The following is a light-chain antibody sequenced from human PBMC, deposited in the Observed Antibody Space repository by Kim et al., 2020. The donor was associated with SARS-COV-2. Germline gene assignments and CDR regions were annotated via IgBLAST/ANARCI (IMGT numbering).Light chain of an antibody. CDR1: SLRSYY. J-gene: IGLJ2*01. CDR2: GKN. V-gene: IGLV3-19*01. CDR3: TSRERHANVV. Sequence: SSELTQDPAVYVALGQTVRITCQGDSLRSYYATWYQQKPGQAPILVIYGKNNRPSGSPDRFSGSSSGNTASLTITGTQAGDEADYYCTSRERHANVVFG.